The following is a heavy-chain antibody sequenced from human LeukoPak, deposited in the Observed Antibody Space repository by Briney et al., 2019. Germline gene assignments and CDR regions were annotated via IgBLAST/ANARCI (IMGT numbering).Heavy chain of an antibody. J-gene: IGHJ1*01. V-gene: IGHV3-48*02. CDR1: GFTFSTYA. CDR2: ISSSSSAI. Sequence: PGGSLMISCAASGFTFSTYAMHWVRQAPGKGLEWVSFISSSSSAIYYADFVKGGTTISRDNAKNSLFLQMNSLRDEDTAVYYCARIPSSQTEHFQYWGQGTLVTVFS. CDR3: ARIPSSQTEHFQY.